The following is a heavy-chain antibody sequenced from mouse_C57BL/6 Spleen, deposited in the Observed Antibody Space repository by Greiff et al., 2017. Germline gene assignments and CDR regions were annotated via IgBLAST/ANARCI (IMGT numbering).Heavy chain of an antibody. CDR1: GYTFTSYW. V-gene: IGHV1-53*01. CDR3: ARLGYDWYFDV. Sequence: QVHVKQPGTELVKPGASVKLSCKASGYTFTSYWMHWVKQRPGQGLEWIGNINPSNGGTNYNEKFKSKATLTVDKSSSTAYMQLSSLTSEDSAVYYCARLGYDWYFDVWGTGTTVTVSS. CDR2: INPSNGGT. D-gene: IGHD2-14*01. J-gene: IGHJ1*03.